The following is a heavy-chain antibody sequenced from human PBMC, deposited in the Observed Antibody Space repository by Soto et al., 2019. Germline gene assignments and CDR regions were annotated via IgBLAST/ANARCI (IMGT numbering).Heavy chain of an antibody. CDR2: IDNSGTIK. J-gene: IGHJ4*02. CDR3: ARIEGDCSGGSCSYGGFEY. D-gene: IGHD2-15*01. CDR1: VFTFSDYY. V-gene: IGHV3-11*01. Sequence: VGSLRLSCASSVFTFSDYYMTCIRHSPGKGLEWVSYIDNSGTIKYYADSVKGRFTISRDNTKNSLSLQMNSLGAEDTAIYYCARIEGDCSGGSCSYGGFEYWGQGALVTVS.